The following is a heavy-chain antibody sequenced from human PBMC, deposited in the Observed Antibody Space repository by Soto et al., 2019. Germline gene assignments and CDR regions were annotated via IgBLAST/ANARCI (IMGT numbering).Heavy chain of an antibody. D-gene: IGHD3-22*01. CDR2: ISAYDDNT. CDR3: ARGGYYDSSGSRNYHYYGMNV. CDR1: GYRFTSYG. Sequence: QAQLVQSGPEVKKPGASVKVSCKASGYRFTSYGISWVRQAPGQGLEWLGWISAYDDNTKYAQTLQGRVSMSTDTSTNTAYMELRSFRSDDTAMYYCARGGYYDSSGSRNYHYYGMNVWGQGTTVTVSS. V-gene: IGHV1-18*01. J-gene: IGHJ6*02.